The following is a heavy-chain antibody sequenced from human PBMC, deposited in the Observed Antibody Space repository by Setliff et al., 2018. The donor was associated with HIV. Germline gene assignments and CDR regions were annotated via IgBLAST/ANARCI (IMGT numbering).Heavy chain of an antibody. D-gene: IGHD4-4*01. CDR3: ARGSNSPKAFDI. V-gene: IGHV4-34*01. CDR1: GGSFSGYY. Sequence: SETLSLTCAVYGGSFSGYYWSWIRQPPGKGLEWIGEINHSGSTNYNPSLKSRVTISVDTSKNQFSLKLSSVTAADTAVYYCARGSNSPKAFDIWGQGTMVTVSS. CDR2: INHSGST. J-gene: IGHJ3*02.